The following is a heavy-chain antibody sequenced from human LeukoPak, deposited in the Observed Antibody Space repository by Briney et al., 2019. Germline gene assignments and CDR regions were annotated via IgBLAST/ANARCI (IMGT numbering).Heavy chain of an antibody. V-gene: IGHV3-30*18. CDR1: GFIFGSHG. D-gene: IGHD3-9*01. J-gene: IGHJ4*02. CDR2: ISSDGSNK. CDR3: AKEKFDWGTMYYFDY. Sequence: PGGSLRLSCTTSGFIFGSHGMHWVRQAPGKGLEWVAVISSDGSNKYCADSVKGRFTVSRDNFKNTLSLQMNSLRPEDTAAYYCAKEKFDWGTMYYFDYWGQGTLVTVSS.